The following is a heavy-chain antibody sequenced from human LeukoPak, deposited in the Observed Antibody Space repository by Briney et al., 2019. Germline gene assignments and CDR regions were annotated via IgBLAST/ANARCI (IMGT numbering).Heavy chain of an antibody. V-gene: IGHV3-23*01. CDR2: ISGSGGST. J-gene: IGHJ4*02. Sequence: GGSLRLSCAASGFTFSSYWMSWVRQAPGKGLEWVSAISGSGGSTYYADSVKGRFTISRDNSKNTLYLQMNSLRAEDTAVYYCAKDRAITIFGVAPGAFDYWGQGTLVTVSS. CDR1: GFTFSSYW. D-gene: IGHD3-3*01. CDR3: AKDRAITIFGVAPGAFDY.